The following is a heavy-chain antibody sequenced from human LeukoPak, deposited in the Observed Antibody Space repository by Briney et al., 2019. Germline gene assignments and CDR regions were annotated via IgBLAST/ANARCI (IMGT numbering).Heavy chain of an antibody. V-gene: IGHV3-53*01. J-gene: IGHJ4*02. D-gene: IGHD3-10*01. CDR2: IYSGGST. CDR1: GFTVSSNY. Sequence: GGSLRLSCAASGFTVSSNYMSWVRQAPGKGLEWVSVIYSGGSTYYADSVKGRFTISRDNSKNTLYLQMNSLRAEDTAVYYCARVRWFGELFGDYWGQGTLVTVSS. CDR3: ARVRWFGELFGDY.